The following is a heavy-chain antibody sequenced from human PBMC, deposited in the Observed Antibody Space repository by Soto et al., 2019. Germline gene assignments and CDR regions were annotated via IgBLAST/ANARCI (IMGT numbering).Heavy chain of an antibody. Sequence: ASVKVSCKASGDTFNTYTFSWVRQAPGQGLEWMGGVLPLFGTANYARNFQGRITISADESTTTAYLELSSLRPEDTAVYYCAREDQRGGYNYGYGRRGRGALDYWGQGTLVTVSS. D-gene: IGHD5-18*01. CDR1: GDTFNTYT. CDR2: VLPLFGTA. J-gene: IGHJ4*02. V-gene: IGHV1-69*13. CDR3: AREDQRGGYNYGYGRRGRGALDY.